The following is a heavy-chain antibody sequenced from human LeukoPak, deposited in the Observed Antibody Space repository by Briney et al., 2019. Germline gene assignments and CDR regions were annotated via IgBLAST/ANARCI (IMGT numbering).Heavy chain of an antibody. D-gene: IGHD2-2*01. CDR2: INHSGST. CDR3: ARVEGYCSSTSCSDV. V-gene: IGHV4-34*01. CDR1: GGSFSGYY. Sequence: SETLSLTCAVYGGSFSGYYWSWIRQPPGKGLEWIGEINHSGSTNYNPSLKSRVTISVDTSKNQFSLKLSSVTAADTAVYYCARVEGYCSSTSCSDVWGKGTTVTVSS. J-gene: IGHJ6*04.